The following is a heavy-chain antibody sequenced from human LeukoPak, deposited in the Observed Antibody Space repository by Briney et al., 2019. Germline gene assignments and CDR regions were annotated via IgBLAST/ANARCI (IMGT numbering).Heavy chain of an antibody. D-gene: IGHD2-15*01. V-gene: IGHV4-4*02. J-gene: IGHJ3*02. CDR1: GGSISSNNW. CDR3: ARENCRGATCYSMWGAFDI. CDR2: IYHSGST. Sequence: SETLSLTCAVSGGSISSNNWWGWVRQPPGKGLEWIGEIYHSGSTNYNPSPKSRINISVDKSKNKFSLNLSSVTAADTAIYYCARENCRGATCYSMWGAFDIWGQGTMVTV.